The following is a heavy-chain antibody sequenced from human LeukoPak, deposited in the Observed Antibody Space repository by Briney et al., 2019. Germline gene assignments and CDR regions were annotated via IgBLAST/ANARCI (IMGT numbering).Heavy chain of an antibody. Sequence: SETLSLTCTVSGGSISSQYWNWIRQPAGKGLERIGRIYSSGYTNDNPSLKSRVTMSVDTSKNQFSLRLGSVTAADTAVYYCGGGEHSVDSWGPGTLVTVSS. CDR2: IYSSGYT. J-gene: IGHJ4*02. V-gene: IGHV4-4*07. D-gene: IGHD1/OR15-1a*01. CDR1: GGSISSQY. CDR3: GGGEHSVDS.